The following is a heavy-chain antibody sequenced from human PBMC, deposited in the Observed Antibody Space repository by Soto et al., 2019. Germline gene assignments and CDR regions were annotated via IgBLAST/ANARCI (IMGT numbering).Heavy chain of an antibody. Sequence: ETLSLTGTVSGGSITGHYWTWIRQPPGKRLEWIGYIFYSGSTNYNPSLKSRVTISVDTSKNQFSLKLSSVTAADTAVYYCARVGSSRGGPDYWGPGTLVTVSS. V-gene: IGHV4-59*11. CDR1: GGSITGHY. CDR3: ARVGSSRGGPDY. J-gene: IGHJ4*02. D-gene: IGHD6-19*01. CDR2: IFYSGST.